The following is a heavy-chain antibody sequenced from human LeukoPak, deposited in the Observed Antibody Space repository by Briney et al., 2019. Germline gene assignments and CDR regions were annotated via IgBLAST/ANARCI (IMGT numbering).Heavy chain of an antibody. Sequence: ASVSVSSKASGGTFTIYAISWVRQAPGQGLEWMGGIIPIFGTANYAQKFQGRVTITADESTSTAYMELSSLRSEDTAVYYCARDQRQAIRWGILLGSYGMDVWGKGTTVTVSS. CDR3: ARDQRQAIRWGILLGSYGMDV. CDR2: IIPIFGTA. CDR1: GGTFTIYA. V-gene: IGHV1-69*01. D-gene: IGHD4-23*01. J-gene: IGHJ6*04.